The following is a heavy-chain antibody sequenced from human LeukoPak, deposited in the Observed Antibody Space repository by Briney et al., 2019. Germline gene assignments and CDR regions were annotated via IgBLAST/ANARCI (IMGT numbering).Heavy chain of an antibody. Sequence: SETLSLTCAVSGGSISSGGYYWGWIRQPPGKGLEWIGSIYYSGSTYYNPSLKSRVTISVDTSKNQSSLKLSSVTAADTAVYYCARVATYHYGSGSYRLFDYWGQGTLVTVSS. J-gene: IGHJ4*02. V-gene: IGHV4-39*07. D-gene: IGHD3-10*01. CDR2: IYYSGST. CDR1: GGSISSGGYY. CDR3: ARVATYHYGSGSYRLFDY.